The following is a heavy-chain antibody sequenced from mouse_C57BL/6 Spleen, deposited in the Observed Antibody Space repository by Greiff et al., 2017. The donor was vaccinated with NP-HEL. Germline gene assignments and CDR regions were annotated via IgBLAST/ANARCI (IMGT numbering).Heavy chain of an antibody. CDR3: ARHGSSSWYYFDY. CDR1: GYTFTDYN. CDR2: INPNNGGT. Sequence: EVKLVESGPELVKPGASVKMSCKASGYTFTDYNMHWVKQSHGKSLEWIGYINPNNGGTSYNQKFKGKATLTVNKSSSTAYMELRSLTSEDSAVYYCARHGSSSWYYFDYWGQGTTLTVSS. V-gene: IGHV1-22*01. D-gene: IGHD1-1*01. J-gene: IGHJ2*01.